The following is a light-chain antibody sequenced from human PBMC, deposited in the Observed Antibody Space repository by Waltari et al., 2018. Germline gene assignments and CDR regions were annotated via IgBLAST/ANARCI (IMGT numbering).Light chain of an antibody. Sequence: QSVLTQPPSASGTPGQRVTISCSGSRSNIGSNPVYWFHQLPGTAPKLLIYRNNGPPFGVPDRFSGSKSGTSASLAISWLRSDDEADYYCAAWDDSLSGPVFGGGTNLTVL. CDR1: RSNIGSNP. J-gene: IGLJ2*01. CDR3: AAWDDSLSGPV. V-gene: IGLV1-47*01. CDR2: RNN.